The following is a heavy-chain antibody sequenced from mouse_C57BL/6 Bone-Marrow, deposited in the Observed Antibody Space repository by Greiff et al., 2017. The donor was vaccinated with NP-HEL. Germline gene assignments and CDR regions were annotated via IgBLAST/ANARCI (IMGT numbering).Heavy chain of an antibody. V-gene: IGHV1-81*01. CDR1: GYTFTSYG. J-gene: IGHJ4*01. D-gene: IGHD2-14*01. CDR2: IYPRSGNT. CDR3: ASEGNYAMDY. Sequence: VQRVESGAELARPGASVKLSCKASGYTFTSYGISWVKQRTGQGLEWIGEIYPRSGNTYYNEKFKGKATLTADKSSSTAYMELRSLTSEDSAVYFCASEGNYAMDYWGQGTSVTVSS.